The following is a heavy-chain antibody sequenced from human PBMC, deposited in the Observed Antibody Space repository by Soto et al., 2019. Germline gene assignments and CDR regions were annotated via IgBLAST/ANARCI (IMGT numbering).Heavy chain of an antibody. Sequence: PGRSLRLSCEAFGFTVSGKKYVAWVRQAPGKGLEWLSALYDLDGTYYADSVKGRFTTSSDSSRTTVYLQMNSLRPDDTAVYSCATWHLQEHAYDIWGQGTMVTVSS. CDR3: ATWHLQEHAYDI. CDR2: LYDLDGT. CDR1: GFTVSGKKY. J-gene: IGHJ3*02. V-gene: IGHV3-53*01. D-gene: IGHD1-1*01.